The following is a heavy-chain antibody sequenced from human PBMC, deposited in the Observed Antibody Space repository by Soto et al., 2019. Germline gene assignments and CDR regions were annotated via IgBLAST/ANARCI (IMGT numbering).Heavy chain of an antibody. V-gene: IGHV2-5*01. J-gene: IGHJ6*02. CDR3: EHRRGTTIVGMDV. D-gene: IGHD3-22*01. CDR2: IYCYDAK. CDR1: GFSLSNSGVG. Sequence: QITLKESGPTLVKPPQPLTLTCTFSGFSLSNSGVGVGWIRPPPGKALEWLALIYCYDAKRYSPPLKSTLTITQDTSNNHVVLTMTNMNTVDTATYYCEHRRGTTIVGMDVWGQGTTVTVSS.